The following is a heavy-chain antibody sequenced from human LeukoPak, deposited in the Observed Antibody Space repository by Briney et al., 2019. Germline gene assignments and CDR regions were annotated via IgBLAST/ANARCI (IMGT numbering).Heavy chain of an antibody. D-gene: IGHD3-3*01. CDR2: IYYSGST. CDR1: GGSISSSSYY. CDR3: ASGGYDFWSGYFPHDAFDI. J-gene: IGHJ3*02. V-gene: IGHV4-39*01. Sequence: SETLSLTCTVSGGSISSSSYYWGWIRQPPGKGLEWIGSIYYSGSTYYNPSLKSRVTISVDTSKNQFSLKLSSETAADTAVYYCASGGYDFWSGYFPHDAFDIWGQGTMVTVSS.